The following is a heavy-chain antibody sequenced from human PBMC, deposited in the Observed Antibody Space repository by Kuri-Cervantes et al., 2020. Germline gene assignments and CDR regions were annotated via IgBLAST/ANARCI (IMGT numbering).Heavy chain of an antibody. CDR1: GFTFSSYS. CDR2: ISSSSSYI. Sequence: GESLKISCAASGFTFSSYSMNWVRQAPGKGLEWVSSISSSSSYIYYADSVKGRFTISRDNAKNSLYLQMNSLRAEDTAVYYCARDLGHYDFPEYYFDYWGQGTLVTVSS. V-gene: IGHV3-21*01. CDR3: ARDLGHYDFPEYYFDY. J-gene: IGHJ4*02. D-gene: IGHD3-3*01.